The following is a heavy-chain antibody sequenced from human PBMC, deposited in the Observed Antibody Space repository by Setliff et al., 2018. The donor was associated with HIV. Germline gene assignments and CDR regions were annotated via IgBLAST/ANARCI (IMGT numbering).Heavy chain of an antibody. D-gene: IGHD3-9*01. Sequence: GGSLRLSCAASGFTFSSYGMHWVRQAPGKGLEWVAFIRYDGSNKYYADSVKGRFTISRDNSKNTLYLQMHSLRAEDTAVYYCAREGYNVLRYFDWLSAEWLDFWGQGTLVTVSS. J-gene: IGHJ4*02. V-gene: IGHV3-30*02. CDR3: AREGYNVLRYFDWLSAEWLDF. CDR1: GFTFSSYG. CDR2: IRYDGSNK.